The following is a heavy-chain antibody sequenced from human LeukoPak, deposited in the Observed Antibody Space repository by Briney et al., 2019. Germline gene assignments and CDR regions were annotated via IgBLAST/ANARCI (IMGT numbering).Heavy chain of an antibody. V-gene: IGHV3-21*01. CDR2: ISSSSSYI. Sequence: GGSLRLSCAASGFTFSSYSMNWVRQAPGKGLEWVSSISSSSSYIYYADSVKGRFTISRDNAKNSLYLQMNSLRAEDTAVYCCARAYGSAGNNDYWGQGTLVTVSS. J-gene: IGHJ4*02. CDR3: ARAYGSAGNNDY. CDR1: GFTFSSYS. D-gene: IGHD3-10*01.